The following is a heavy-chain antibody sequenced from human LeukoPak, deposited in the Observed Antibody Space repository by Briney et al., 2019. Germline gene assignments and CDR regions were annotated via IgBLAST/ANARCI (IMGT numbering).Heavy chain of an antibody. Sequence: PGGSLRLFCAASGFTFSSYAMSWVRQAPGKGLEWVSAISGSGGSTYYADSVKGRFTISRDNSKNTLYLQMNSLRAEDTAVYYCADSSSWYSNYFDYWGQGTLVTVSS. CDR1: GFTFSSYA. J-gene: IGHJ4*02. CDR3: ADSSSWYSNYFDY. V-gene: IGHV3-23*01. D-gene: IGHD6-13*01. CDR2: ISGSGGST.